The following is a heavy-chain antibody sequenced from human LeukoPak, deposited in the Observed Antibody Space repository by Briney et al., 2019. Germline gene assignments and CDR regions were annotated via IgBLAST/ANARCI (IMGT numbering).Heavy chain of an antibody. Sequence: PGGSLRLSCAASGFTFDVYGMSWVRQAPGKGLEWVSGLNWNGGSTGYADSVKGRFIISRDNAKNCLYLQMNSLRAEDTALYYCAKSASSSPLYYFDYWGQGTLVTVSS. D-gene: IGHD6-6*01. CDR1: GFTFDVYG. J-gene: IGHJ4*02. V-gene: IGHV3-20*04. CDR2: LNWNGGST. CDR3: AKSASSSPLYYFDY.